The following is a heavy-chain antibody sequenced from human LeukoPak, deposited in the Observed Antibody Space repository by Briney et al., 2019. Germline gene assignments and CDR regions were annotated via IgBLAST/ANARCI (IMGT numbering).Heavy chain of an antibody. J-gene: IGHJ4*02. CDR1: RYSFTSYW. V-gene: IGHV5-51*01. CDR2: IYPGDSDT. CDR3: ARHVGSTELDLEYYFDY. D-gene: IGHD1-1*01. Sequence: GESLKISCKGSRYSFTSYWICWVRQMPGKGLEWMGIIYPGDSDTRYSPSFQGQATISADKSISTAYMQWSSLKASDTAMYYCARHVGSTELDLEYYFDYWGQGTLVTVSS.